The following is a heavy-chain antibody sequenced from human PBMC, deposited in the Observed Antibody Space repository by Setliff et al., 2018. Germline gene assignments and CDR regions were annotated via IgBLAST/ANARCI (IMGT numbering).Heavy chain of an antibody. CDR3: AKGAHFSNYARVFDP. CDR1: GITFINAW. J-gene: IGHJ5*02. CDR2: INADGGST. D-gene: IGHD4-4*01. V-gene: IGHV3-20*01. Sequence: PGGSLRLSCSVSGITFINAWMNWVRQAPGKGLDWVSTINADGGSTYYTDSVRGRFTISRDNAKSSVYLQMSSLRAEDTAFYLCAKGAHFSNYARVFDPWGQGTLVTVSS.